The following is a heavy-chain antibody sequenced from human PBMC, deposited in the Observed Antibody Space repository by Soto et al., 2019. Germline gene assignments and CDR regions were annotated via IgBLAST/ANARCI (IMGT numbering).Heavy chain of an antibody. V-gene: IGHV1-69*01. J-gene: IGHJ5*02. CDR3: ARDGGNDFWSGYYSGMPFEHNLFDP. CDR1: GGTFSSYA. CDR2: IIPIFGTA. Sequence: QVQLVQSGAEVKKPGSSVKVSCKASGGTFSSYAISWVRQATGQGIEWMGGIIPIFGTANYAQTFQGRVTMTADESTSTAYMELGSLRSEDTAVYYCARDGGNDFWSGYYSGMPFEHNLFDPWGQGTLVTVSS. D-gene: IGHD3-3*01.